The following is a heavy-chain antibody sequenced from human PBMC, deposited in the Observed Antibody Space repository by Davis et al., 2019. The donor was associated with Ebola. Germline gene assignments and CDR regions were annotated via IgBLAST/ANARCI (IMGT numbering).Heavy chain of an antibody. CDR3: ARELVATIKVYYYYGMDV. J-gene: IGHJ6*04. Sequence: ASVKVSCKASGYTFTGYYMHWVRQAPGQGLEWMGRINPNSGGTNYAQKFQGRVTMTRDTSISTAYMELRRLRSDDTAVYYCARELVATIKVYYYYGMDVWGKGTTVTVSS. D-gene: IGHD5-12*01. CDR2: INPNSGGT. V-gene: IGHV1-2*06. CDR1: GYTFTGYY.